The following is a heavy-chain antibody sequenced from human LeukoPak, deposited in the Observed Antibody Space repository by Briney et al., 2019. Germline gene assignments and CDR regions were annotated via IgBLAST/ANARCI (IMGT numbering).Heavy chain of an antibody. D-gene: IGHD4-11*01. CDR1: GFTFSSYE. CDR3: ARDWKDYTFSLEHYGMDV. J-gene: IGHJ6*02. V-gene: IGHV3-48*03. CDR2: ISSSGSTI. Sequence: PGGSLRLSCAVSGFTFSSYEMNWVGQAPGKGLEWVSYISSSGSTIYYADYVKGRFTISRDNATKSLYLQMYSLRADDTAVYYCARDWKDYTFSLEHYGMDVWGQGTTVTVSS.